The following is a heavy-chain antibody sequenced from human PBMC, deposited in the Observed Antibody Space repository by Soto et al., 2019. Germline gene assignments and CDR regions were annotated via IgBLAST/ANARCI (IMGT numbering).Heavy chain of an antibody. V-gene: IGHV3-30*18. Sequence: QVQLVESGGGVVQPGRSLRLSCAASGFTFSSYGMHWVRQAPGKGLEWVAVISYDGSNKYYADSVKGRFTISRDNSKNTLYLQMNSLSAEDTAVYYCAKGSALGSSWYGRFWGQGTMVTVSS. CDR2: ISYDGSNK. CDR3: AKGSALGSSWYGRF. CDR1: GFTFSSYG. J-gene: IGHJ3*01. D-gene: IGHD6-13*01.